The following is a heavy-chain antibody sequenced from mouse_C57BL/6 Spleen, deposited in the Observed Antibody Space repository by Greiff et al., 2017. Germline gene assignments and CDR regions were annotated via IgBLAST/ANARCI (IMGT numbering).Heavy chain of an antibody. CDR1: GYAFSSYW. D-gene: IGHD3-2*02. J-gene: IGHJ4*01. CDR3: ARRGPQLSAMDY. Sequence: VQLQQSGAELVKPGASVKISCKASGYAFSSYWMNWVKQRPGKGLEWIGQIYPGDGDTNYNGKFKGKATLTADKSSSTAYMQLSSLTSEDSAVYFCARRGPQLSAMDYWGQGTSVTVSS. CDR2: IYPGDGDT. V-gene: IGHV1-80*01.